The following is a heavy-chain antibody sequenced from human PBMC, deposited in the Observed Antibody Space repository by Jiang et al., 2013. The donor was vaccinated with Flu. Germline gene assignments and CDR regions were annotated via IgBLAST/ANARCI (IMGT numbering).Heavy chain of an antibody. CDR2: AYNGNT. V-gene: IGHV1-18*01. Sequence: AYNGNTNYAQKLQGRVTMTTDTSTSTAYMELRSLRSDDTAVYYCARADYDFWSGYLGYWGQGTLVTVSS. CDR3: ARADYDFWSGYLGY. D-gene: IGHD3-3*01. J-gene: IGHJ4*02.